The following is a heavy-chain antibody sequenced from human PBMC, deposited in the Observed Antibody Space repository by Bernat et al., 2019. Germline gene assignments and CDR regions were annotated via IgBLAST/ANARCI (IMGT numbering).Heavy chain of an antibody. CDR3: ARSGDYLPRTNWFDP. D-gene: IGHD2-21*02. Sequence: QVQLVQSGAEVKKPGASVKVSCKASGYTFTGYYMHWVRQAPGQGLEWMGWINRNSGGTNYAQKFQGWVTMTRDTSISTAYMELSRLRSDDTAVYYCARSGDYLPRTNWFDPWGQGTLVTVSS. V-gene: IGHV1-2*04. CDR2: INRNSGGT. CDR1: GYTFTGYY. J-gene: IGHJ5*02.